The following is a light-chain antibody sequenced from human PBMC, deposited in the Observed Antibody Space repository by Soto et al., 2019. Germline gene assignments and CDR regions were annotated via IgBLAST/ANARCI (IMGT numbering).Light chain of an antibody. CDR1: QSVSRY. CDR2: DTS. J-gene: IGKJ1*01. V-gene: IGKV3-11*01. CDR3: QQRSNCPLT. Sequence: EIVLTQSPATLSPSPGERDTLSCRASQSVSRYFACYQQKPGQPPRLLIYDTSNRATGGPARFSGSGSGTDFTLTISSLEPEDFALYYCQQRSNCPLTFGQGTKVEIK.